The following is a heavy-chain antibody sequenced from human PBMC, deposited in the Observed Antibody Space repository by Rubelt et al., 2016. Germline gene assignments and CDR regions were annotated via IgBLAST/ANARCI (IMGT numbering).Heavy chain of an antibody. D-gene: IGHD6-19*01. V-gene: IGHV3-23*01. CDR3: AKARPGSTGWLNWFDP. CDR2: ISASGGTT. J-gene: IGHJ5*02. Sequence: QAPGKGLEWVSAISASGGTTYYADSVRGRFTISRDNSKYTLYLQVTSLRAEDTAVYYCAKARPGSTGWLNWFDPWGQGTLVTVSS.